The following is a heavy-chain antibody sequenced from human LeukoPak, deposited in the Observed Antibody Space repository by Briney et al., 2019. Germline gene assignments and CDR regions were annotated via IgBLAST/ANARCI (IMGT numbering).Heavy chain of an antibody. V-gene: IGHV3-33*01. CDR3: ARELFGSGSCPDY. CDR1: GFTFSSYA. CDR2: VWHDGSNR. Sequence: GRSLRLSCTAPGFTFSSYAIHWIRQAPGKGLEGVALVWHDGSNRYYADSVKGRFTISRDNSKNTVYLQMTSLRAEDTAVYYCARELFGSGSCPDYWGQGTLVTVSS. J-gene: IGHJ4*02. D-gene: IGHD3-10*01.